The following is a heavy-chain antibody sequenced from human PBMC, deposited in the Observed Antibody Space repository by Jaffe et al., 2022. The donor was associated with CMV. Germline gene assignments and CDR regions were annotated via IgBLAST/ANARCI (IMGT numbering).Heavy chain of an antibody. D-gene: IGHD6-13*01. Sequence: EVQLLESGGGLVQPGGSLRLSCAASGFTFSSYAMSWVRQAPGKGLEWVSAISGSGGSTYYADSVKGRFTISRDNSKNTLYLQMNSLRAEDTAVYYCAKGGGSSSWHYYYGMDVWGQGTTVTVSS. CDR2: ISGSGGST. CDR3: AKGGGSSSWHYYYGMDV. CDR1: GFTFSSYA. V-gene: IGHV3-23*01. J-gene: IGHJ6*02.